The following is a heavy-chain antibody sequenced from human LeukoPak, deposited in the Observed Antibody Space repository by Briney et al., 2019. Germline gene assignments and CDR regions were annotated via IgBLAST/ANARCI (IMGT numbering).Heavy chain of an antibody. CDR1: GINFRGYW. D-gene: IGHD3-16*01. CDR3: TTVRGLDGMEV. V-gene: IGHV3-15*01. Sequence: GGSLRLSCAVSGINFRGYWMAWVRQAPGKGLEWVGRIKSKAVGGTIEYAAAVKDRFTISRDDSQNTLFLQMNSLKTEDTAVYYCTTVRGLDGMEVWGQGTTVSVS. J-gene: IGHJ6*02. CDR2: IKSKAVGGTI.